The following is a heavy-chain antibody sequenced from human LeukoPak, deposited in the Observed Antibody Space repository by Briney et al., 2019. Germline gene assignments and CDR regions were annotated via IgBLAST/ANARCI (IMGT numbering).Heavy chain of an antibody. CDR1: GYTFTGYY. CDR3: ARELYYDILTGYSNWFDP. CDR2: INPNSGGT. Sequence: ASVKVSCKASGYTFTGYYMHWVRQAPGQGLEWMGWINPNSGGTNYAQKFQGRVTMTRDTSISTAYMELSRLRSDDTAVYYCARELYYDILTGYSNWFDPWGRGTLVTVSS. V-gene: IGHV1-2*02. D-gene: IGHD3-9*01. J-gene: IGHJ5*02.